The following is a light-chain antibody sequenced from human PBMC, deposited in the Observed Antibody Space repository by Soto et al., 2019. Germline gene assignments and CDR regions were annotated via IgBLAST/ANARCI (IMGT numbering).Light chain of an antibody. CDR1: QGISSW. Sequence: DIPMTQSPSSVSASVGDRVTITCRASQGISSWLAWYQRKPGKAPKLLIYAASSLQSGVPSRFSGSGSGTDFTLTISSLLPEDFATYYCQQANSFPPTFGQGTKVEIK. CDR3: QQANSFPPT. J-gene: IGKJ1*01. CDR2: AAS. V-gene: IGKV1D-12*01.